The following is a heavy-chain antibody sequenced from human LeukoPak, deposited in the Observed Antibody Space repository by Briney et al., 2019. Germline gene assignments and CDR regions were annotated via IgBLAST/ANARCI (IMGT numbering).Heavy chain of an antibody. CDR1: GGTFSSYA. CDR3: ARLADYDSSGYLSY. D-gene: IGHD3-22*01. Sequence: ASVKVSCKASGGTFSSYAISWVRQAPGQGLEWMGGIIPIFGTANYAQKFQGRVTMTRDTSTSTVYMEVSSLRSEDTAVYYCARLADYDSSGYLSYWGQGTLVTVSS. V-gene: IGHV1-69*05. CDR2: IIPIFGTA. J-gene: IGHJ4*02.